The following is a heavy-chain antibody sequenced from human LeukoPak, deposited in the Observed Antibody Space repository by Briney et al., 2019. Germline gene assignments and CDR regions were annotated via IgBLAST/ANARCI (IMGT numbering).Heavy chain of an antibody. CDR2: ISAYNGNT. V-gene: IGHV1-18*01. D-gene: IGHD3-3*01. CDR1: GYTFTSYG. J-gene: IGHJ4*02. CDR3: ARSSRFLEWLPRDY. Sequence: ASVKVSCKASGYTFTSYGISWVRQAPGQGLEWMGWISAYNGNTNYAQKLQGRVTMTTDTSTSTAYMELRSLRSDDTVVYYCARSSRFLEWLPRDYWGQGTLVTVSS.